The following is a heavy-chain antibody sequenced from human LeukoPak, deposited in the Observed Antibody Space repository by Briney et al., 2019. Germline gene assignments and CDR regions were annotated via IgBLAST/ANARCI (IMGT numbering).Heavy chain of an antibody. D-gene: IGHD6-13*01. CDR3: VREVPSGSWYPLGF. CDR2: ISYDGDNQ. J-gene: IGHJ4*02. V-gene: IGHV3-30*03. Sequence: GGSLRLSCAASEFSFSSYGMHWVRQAPGKGLESVVFISYDGDNQKYTDSVMGRFTISRDNPKNTLYLQMNSLTPEDTALYYCVREVPSGSWYPLGFWDQGTLVTVSS. CDR1: EFSFSSYG.